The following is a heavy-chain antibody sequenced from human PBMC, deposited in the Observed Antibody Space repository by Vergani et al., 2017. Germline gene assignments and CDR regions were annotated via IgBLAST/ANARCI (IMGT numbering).Heavy chain of an antibody. CDR3: ARNPYCGGDCYSDAFDI. V-gene: IGHV4-31*03. CDR2: IYYSGST. J-gene: IGHJ3*02. D-gene: IGHD2-21*02. CDR1: GGSISSGGYY. Sequence: QVQLQESGPGLVKPSQTLSLTCTVSGGSISSGGYYWSWIRQHPGKGLEWIGYIYYSGSTYYNPSLKSRVTISVNTSKNQFSLKLSSVTAADTAVYYCARNPYCGGDCYSDAFDIWGQGTMVTGS.